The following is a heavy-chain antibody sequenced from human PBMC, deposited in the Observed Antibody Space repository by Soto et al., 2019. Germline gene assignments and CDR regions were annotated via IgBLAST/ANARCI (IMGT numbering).Heavy chain of an antibody. CDR3: ARGLILWFGEFSRRGGYYYYMDV. Sequence: QVQLQQWGAGLLKPSETLSLTCAVYGGSFSGYQWTWIRQTPGKRLEWIGEINDSGNINYNPSLKSRVTIFVDTPKKQISLKLSSVTAADTAVYYCARGLILWFGEFSRRGGYYYYMDVWGKGTTVTVSS. CDR1: GGSFSGYQ. CDR2: INDSGNI. V-gene: IGHV4-34*01. D-gene: IGHD3-10*01. J-gene: IGHJ6*03.